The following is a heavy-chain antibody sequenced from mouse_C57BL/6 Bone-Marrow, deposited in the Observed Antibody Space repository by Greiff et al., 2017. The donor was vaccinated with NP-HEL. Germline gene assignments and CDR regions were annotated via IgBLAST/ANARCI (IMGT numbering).Heavy chain of an antibody. CDR3: ARLLRRDYYAMDY. J-gene: IGHJ4*01. CDR2: IDPSDSYT. D-gene: IGHD1-1*01. Sequence: VQLQQPGAELVMPGASVKLSCKASGYTFTSYWMHWVKQRPGQGLEWIGEIDPSDSYTNYNQKFKGKSTLTVDKSSSTAYMQLSSLTSEDSAVYYCARLLRRDYYAMDYWGQGTSVTVSS. V-gene: IGHV1-69*01. CDR1: GYTFTSYW.